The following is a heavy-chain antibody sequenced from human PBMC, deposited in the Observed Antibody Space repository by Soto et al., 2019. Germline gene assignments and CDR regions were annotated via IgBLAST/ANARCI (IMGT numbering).Heavy chain of an antibody. CDR2: ISGSGGST. CDR1: GFTFSSYA. D-gene: IGHD3-22*01. Sequence: GGSLRLSCAASGFTFSSYAMSWVRQAPGKGLEWVSAISGSGGSTYYADSVKGRFTISRDNSKNTLYLQMNSLRAEDTAVYYCAKDIPSYYDSSGYDAFDIWGQGTMVTVSS. CDR3: AKDIPSYYDSSGYDAFDI. J-gene: IGHJ3*02. V-gene: IGHV3-23*01.